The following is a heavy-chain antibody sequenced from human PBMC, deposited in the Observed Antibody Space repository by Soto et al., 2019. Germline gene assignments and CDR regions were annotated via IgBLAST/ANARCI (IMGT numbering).Heavy chain of an antibody. CDR3: ARGLIGYCSSTSCSVDV. CDR1: GGSFSGYY. D-gene: IGHD2-2*01. J-gene: IGHJ6*04. CDR2: INHSGST. V-gene: IGHV4-34*01. Sequence: SETLSLTCAVYGGSFSGYYWSWIRQPPGKGLEWIGEINHSGSTNYNPSLKSRVTISVDTSKNQFSLKLSSVTAADTAVYYCARGLIGYCSSTSCSVDVWGKGTTVTVSS.